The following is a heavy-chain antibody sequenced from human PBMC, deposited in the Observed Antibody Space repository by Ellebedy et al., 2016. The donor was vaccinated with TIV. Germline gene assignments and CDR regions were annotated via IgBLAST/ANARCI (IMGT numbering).Heavy chain of an antibody. J-gene: IGHJ3*02. CDR3: AKSGSYSLDAFDI. V-gene: IGHV1-69*13. Sequence: SVKVSXXASGGTFSSYAISWVRQAPGQGLEWMGGIIPIFGTANYAQKFQGRVTITADESTSTAYMELSSLRSEDTAVYYCAKSGSYSLDAFDIWGQGTMVTVSS. D-gene: IGHD1-26*01. CDR1: GGTFSSYA. CDR2: IIPIFGTA.